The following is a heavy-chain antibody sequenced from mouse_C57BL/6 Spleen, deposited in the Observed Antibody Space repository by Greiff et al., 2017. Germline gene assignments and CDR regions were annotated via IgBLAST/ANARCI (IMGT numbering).Heavy chain of an antibody. CDR1: GFSLTSYA. Sequence: VQGVESGPGLVAPSQSLSITCTVSGFSLTSYAISWVRQPPGKGLEWLGVIWTGGGTNYNSALKSRLSISKDNSKSQVFLKMNSLQTDDTARYYCARSWGGYYGAMDYWGQGTSVTVSS. V-gene: IGHV2-9-1*01. D-gene: IGHD1-2*01. CDR3: ARSWGGYYGAMDY. CDR2: IWTGGGT. J-gene: IGHJ4*01.